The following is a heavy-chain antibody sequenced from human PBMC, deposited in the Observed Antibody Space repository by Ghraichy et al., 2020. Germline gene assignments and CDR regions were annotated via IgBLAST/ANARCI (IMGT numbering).Heavy chain of an antibody. CDR3: AKDLSAEINGGSWFDP. J-gene: IGHJ5*02. CDR1: GFTFSRYG. V-gene: IGHV3-30*02. CDR2: IRYDGSNR. Sequence: GGSLRLSCAASGFTFSRYGMHWVRQAPGKGLEWVAFIRYDGSNRYYGDSVKGRFTISRDVSKNTVDLQMSSLRVDDTAVYYCAKDLSAEINGGSWFDPWGLGTLVTVSS. D-gene: IGHD7-27*01.